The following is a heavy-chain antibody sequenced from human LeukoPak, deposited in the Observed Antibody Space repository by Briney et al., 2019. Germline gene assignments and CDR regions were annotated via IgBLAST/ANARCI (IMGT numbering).Heavy chain of an antibody. CDR3: AREYGSGSYYYDY. D-gene: IGHD3-10*01. CDR1: GFTFSSYA. J-gene: IGHJ4*02. CDR2: VSGSGGST. Sequence: GGSLRLSCAASGFTFSSYAMTWVRQAPGKGLQWVSAVSGSGGSTYYADSVKGRFTISRDNSKNTLYLQMNTLRAEDTAVYYCAREYGSGSYYYDYWGQGTLATVSS. V-gene: IGHV3-23*01.